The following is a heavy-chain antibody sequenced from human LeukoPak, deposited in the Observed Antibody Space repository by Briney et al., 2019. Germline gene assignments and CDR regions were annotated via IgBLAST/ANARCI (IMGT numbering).Heavy chain of an antibody. Sequence: SETLSLTCTVSGGSISTYYWGWIRQPPGKGLEWIAYVSDIGSINYNPSLKSRVTISVDTSKNQFSLKLSSVTAADTAVYYCARTYSYGYDYWGQGTLVTVSS. CDR3: ARTYSYGYDY. CDR1: GGSISTYY. V-gene: IGHV4-59*08. D-gene: IGHD5-18*01. J-gene: IGHJ4*02. CDR2: VSDIGSI.